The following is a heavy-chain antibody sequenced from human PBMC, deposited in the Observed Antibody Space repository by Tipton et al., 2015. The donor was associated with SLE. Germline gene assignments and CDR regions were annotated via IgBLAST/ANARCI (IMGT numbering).Heavy chain of an antibody. CDR3: ARGGCSGGSCYPYYYGMDV. J-gene: IGHJ6*02. V-gene: IGHV4-34*01. Sequence: TLSLTCAVSGGSFSGYFWSWIRQPAGKGLEWIGEINQSGGTNYNPSLKSRVTTSVDTSKNQFSLKLSSVTAADTAVYYCARGGCSGGSCYPYYYGMDVWGPGTTVTVSS. D-gene: IGHD2-15*01. CDR1: GGSFSGYF. CDR2: INQSGGT.